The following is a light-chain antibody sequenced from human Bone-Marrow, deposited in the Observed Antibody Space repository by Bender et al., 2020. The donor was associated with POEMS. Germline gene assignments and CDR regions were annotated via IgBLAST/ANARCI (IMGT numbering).Light chain of an antibody. CDR1: KLGDKY. J-gene: IGLJ2*01. CDR3: QAWDNRV. CDR2: QDS. Sequence: SYDLTQPPSVSVSPGQTARITCSGDKLGDKYVCWYQQKPGQSPLLVIYQDSQRPSGLPERFSGSNSGNTATLTISGTQTMDEADYYCQAWDNRVFGGGTKLTVL. V-gene: IGLV3-1*01.